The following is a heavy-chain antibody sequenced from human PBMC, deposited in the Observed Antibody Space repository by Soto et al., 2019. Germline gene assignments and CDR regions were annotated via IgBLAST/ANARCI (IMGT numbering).Heavy chain of an antibody. J-gene: IGHJ5*02. CDR2: ISGSGGSL. Sequence: EVQLLESGGGWVQPGGSLRLSCAASGFTFSSYAMNWVRQAPGKGLEWVSAISGSGGSLNYADAVQGRFTISRDNSKNTLYLQMNSLRAEDTAVYYCAKDRGSGWYENWFDPWGQGTLVTVSS. CDR1: GFTFSSYA. V-gene: IGHV3-23*01. D-gene: IGHD6-19*01. CDR3: AKDRGSGWYENWFDP.